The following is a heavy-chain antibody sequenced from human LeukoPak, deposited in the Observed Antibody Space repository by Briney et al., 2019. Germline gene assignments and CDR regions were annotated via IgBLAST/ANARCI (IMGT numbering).Heavy chain of an antibody. J-gene: IGHJ4*02. CDR2: ISGGSSST. D-gene: IGHD5-24*01. V-gene: IGHV3-23*01. CDR3: TRVGYIDEGIDY. Sequence: GGSLRLSCAASGFTFSSYAMSWVRQAPGKGLAWVSTISGGSSSTYCADSVKGRFTISRDNSKNTLYLQMNSLRAEDTAIYYCTRVGYIDEGIDYWGQGTLVTVSS. CDR1: GFTFSSYA.